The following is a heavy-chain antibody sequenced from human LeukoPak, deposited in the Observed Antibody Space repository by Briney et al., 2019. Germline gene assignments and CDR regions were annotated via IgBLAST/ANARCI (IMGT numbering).Heavy chain of an antibody. CDR3: ARLTRWGIAAGWFDP. J-gene: IGHJ5*02. CDR1: GGSFSDYY. CDR2: INHSGST. V-gene: IGHV4-34*01. Sequence: SETLSLTCVVYGGSFSDYYWSWIRQPPGKGLEWIGAINHSGSTSYNPSLTSRVTISVDTSKNQVPLRLNSVTAADTAVYYCARLTRWGIAAGWFDPWGQGSLVTVSS. D-gene: IGHD6-13*01.